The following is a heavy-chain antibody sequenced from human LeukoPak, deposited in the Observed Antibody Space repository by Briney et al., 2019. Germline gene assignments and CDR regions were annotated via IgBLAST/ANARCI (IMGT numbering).Heavy chain of an antibody. CDR3: ARGRNHGLDV. J-gene: IGHJ6*01. CDR1: GFTFSSSA. V-gene: IGHV3-74*03. CDR2: IYSDGSGT. Sequence: GGSLRLSCAASGFTFSSSAMSWVRQAPGKGLVWVSRIYSDGSGTMYADSVKGRFTISRDNAKNTLYLQMNSLKAEDTAVYYCARGRNHGLDVWGQGTTVTVSS.